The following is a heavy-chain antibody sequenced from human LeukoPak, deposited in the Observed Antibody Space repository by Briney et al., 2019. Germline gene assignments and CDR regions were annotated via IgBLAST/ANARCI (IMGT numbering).Heavy chain of an antibody. J-gene: IGHJ4*02. Sequence: PGGSLRLSCAASGFTFSSYALSWVRQAPGQGLEWVSAIGGSGDFTYYAEYVRGRFTISRDNSKKMLYLQLNGLRAEDTAVCYCAKADRGWGVITKDWGQGTLVTVSS. V-gene: IGHV3-23*01. CDR2: IGGSGDFT. CDR1: GFTFSSYA. CDR3: AKADRGWGVITKD. D-gene: IGHD3-10*01.